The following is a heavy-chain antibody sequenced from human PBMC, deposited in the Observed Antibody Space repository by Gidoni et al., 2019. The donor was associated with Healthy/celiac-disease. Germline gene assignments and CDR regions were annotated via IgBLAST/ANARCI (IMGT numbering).Heavy chain of an antibody. Sequence: QVQLQQWGAGLLKPSETLSLTCAVYGGSFSGYYWSWIRQPPGKGLEWIGEINHSGSTNYNPSLKSRVTISVDTSKNQFSLKLSSVTAADTAVYYCARAGRGTGLPLPDYWGQGTLVTVSS. D-gene: IGHD3-16*01. CDR3: ARAGRGTGLPLPDY. V-gene: IGHV4-34*01. CDR1: GGSFSGYY. J-gene: IGHJ4*02. CDR2: INHSGST.